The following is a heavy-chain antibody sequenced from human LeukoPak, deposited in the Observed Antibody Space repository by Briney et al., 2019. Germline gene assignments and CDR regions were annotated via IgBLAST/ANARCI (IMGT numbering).Heavy chain of an antibody. CDR2: ISSSSTI. D-gene: IGHD3-10*01. J-gene: IGHJ4*02. V-gene: IGHV3-48*04. Sequence: GGSLRLSCAASGFTFSSYSMNWVRQAPGKGLEWVSYISSSSTIYYADSVKGRFTISRDNAKNSLYLQMNSLRAEDTAVYYCARLGQGLLWFGESRDYWGQGTLVTVSS. CDR3: ARLGQGLLWFGESRDY. CDR1: GFTFSSYS.